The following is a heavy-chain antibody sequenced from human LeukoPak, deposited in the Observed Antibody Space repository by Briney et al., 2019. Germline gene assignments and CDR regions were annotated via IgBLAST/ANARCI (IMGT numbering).Heavy chain of an antibody. D-gene: IGHD3-10*01. CDR2: VNHSGDT. CDR3: ARESNSYDSGTYAWFDF. CDR1: GGSFRAYF. V-gene: IGHV4-34*01. J-gene: IGHJ4*02. Sequence: SETLSLTCTVHGGSFRAYFWSWIRQAPGKGLEWIGEVNHSGDTNYNPSLKNRVTISSDTSKDQFSLRLSSVTAADTAIYYCARESNSYDSGTYAWFDFWGQGTLVTVSS.